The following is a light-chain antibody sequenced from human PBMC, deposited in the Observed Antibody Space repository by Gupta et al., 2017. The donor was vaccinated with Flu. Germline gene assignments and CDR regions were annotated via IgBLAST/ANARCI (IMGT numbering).Light chain of an antibody. CDR1: SSDVGGYNY. V-gene: IGLV2-14*01. CDR3: SSYTSSSLVV. CDR2: EVS. J-gene: IGLJ2*01. Sequence: QSALTQPASVPGSPGQSITIPCTGTSSDVGGYNYVSWYQQHPGKAPKLMIYEVSNRPAGVSTRFSGSTSGNASSLTISGLQAEDEADYYCSSYTSSSLVVFGGGTKLTVL.